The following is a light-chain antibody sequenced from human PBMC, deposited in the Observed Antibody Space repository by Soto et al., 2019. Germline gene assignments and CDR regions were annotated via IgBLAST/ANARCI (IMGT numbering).Light chain of an antibody. J-gene: IGKJ1*01. CDR3: VQYVTSFRT. Sequence: DIQMPQSPSTLSASVGARVTITCRASPSPHSWLAWYQQKPGKAPKLLIYKASTLESGVPSRFSGSGSGTEFTLTISSLQPEDFATYYCVQYVTSFRTFGQGTKV. CDR1: PSPHSW. V-gene: IGKV1-5*03. CDR2: KAS.